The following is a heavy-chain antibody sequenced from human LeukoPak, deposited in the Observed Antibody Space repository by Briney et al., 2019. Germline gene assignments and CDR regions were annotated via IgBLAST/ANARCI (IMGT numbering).Heavy chain of an antibody. CDR1: GYTFTSCV. CDR3: ARDGFTIFGVVISHDY. CDR2: INTNTGKS. D-gene: IGHD3-3*01. J-gene: IGHJ4*02. Sequence: GASVKVSCKASGYTFTSCVMNWVRQAPGQGLEWMGWINTNTGKSTYAQGFTGRFVFSLDTSVSTAYLQISSLKAEDTAVYYCARDGFTIFGVVISHDYWGQGTLVTVSS. V-gene: IGHV7-4-1*02.